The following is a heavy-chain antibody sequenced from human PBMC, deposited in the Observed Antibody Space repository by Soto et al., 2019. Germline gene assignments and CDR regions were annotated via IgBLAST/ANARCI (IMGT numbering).Heavy chain of an antibody. CDR3: ARVGGYFDWFPNWFDP. CDR2: IYYSGST. D-gene: IGHD3-9*01. V-gene: IGHV4-59*01. Sequence: PLETLSLTCTVSGGSISSYYWSWIRQPPGKGLEWIGYIYYSGSTNYNPSLKSRVTISVDTSKNQFSLKLSSVTAADTAVYYCARVGGYFDWFPNWFDPWGQGTLVTVSS. CDR1: GGSISSYY. J-gene: IGHJ5*02.